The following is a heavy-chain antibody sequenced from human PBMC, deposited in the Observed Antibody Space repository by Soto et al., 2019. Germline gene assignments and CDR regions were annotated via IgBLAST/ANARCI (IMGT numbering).Heavy chain of an antibody. CDR3: TGHRALRAAVEGFDP. CDR1: GGDISSGGST. V-gene: IGHV4-39*01. CDR2: IDYVGST. J-gene: IGHJ5*02. D-gene: IGHD6-13*01. Sequence: SETLSLTCTVSGGDISSGGSTWAWIRQPQGKGMEWFAGIDYVGSTFSVSSLESGDTISVDMTKSLFPLTLSSVSATDTPVCFFTGHRALRAAVEGFDPWGQGTLVTVSS.